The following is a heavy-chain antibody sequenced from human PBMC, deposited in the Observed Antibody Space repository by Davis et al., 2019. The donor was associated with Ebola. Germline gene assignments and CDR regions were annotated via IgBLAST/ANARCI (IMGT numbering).Heavy chain of an antibody. D-gene: IGHD7-27*01. J-gene: IGHJ6*04. CDR1: GYTFTGYY. CDR2: INPNSGGT. Sequence: ASVKVSCKASGYTFTGYYMHWVRQAPGQGLEWMGRINPNSGGTNYAQKFQGRVTMTRDTSTSTVYMELSSLRSEDTAVYYCARETGDGGGMDVWGKGTTVTVSS. CDR3: ARETGDGGGMDV. V-gene: IGHV1-2*06.